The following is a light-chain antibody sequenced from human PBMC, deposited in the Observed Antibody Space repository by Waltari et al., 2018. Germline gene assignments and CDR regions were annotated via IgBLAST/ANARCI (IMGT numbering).Light chain of an antibody. J-gene: IGKJ2*01. Sequence: ELVLTQSPAILSLSPGERATLSCSPSQGVTKYLSWYQLKPGQAPRLLIYDASNRATGIPTRFSGSGSGTDFTLTISSLEPDDFAVYFCHLRSNWRYTFGQGTKLEIK. V-gene: IGKV3-11*01. CDR1: QGVTKY. CDR2: DAS. CDR3: HLRSNWRYT.